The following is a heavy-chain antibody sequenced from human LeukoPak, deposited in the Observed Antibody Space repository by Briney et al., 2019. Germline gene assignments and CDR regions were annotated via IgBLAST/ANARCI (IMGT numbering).Heavy chain of an antibody. J-gene: IGHJ4*02. Sequence: SETLSLTCTVSGGSISSYYWSWIRQPAGKGLEWIGRIYTSGSTNYNPSLKSRVTMSVDTSKNQFSLKLSFVTAADTAVYYCARDQEPNYGGNSGTFDYWGQGTLVTVSS. CDR2: IYTSGST. V-gene: IGHV4-4*07. CDR1: GGSISSYY. CDR3: ARDQEPNYGGNSGTFDY. D-gene: IGHD4-23*01.